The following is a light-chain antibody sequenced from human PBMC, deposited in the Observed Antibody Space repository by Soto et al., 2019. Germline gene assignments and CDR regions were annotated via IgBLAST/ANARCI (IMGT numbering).Light chain of an antibody. CDR3: QQRSNWPPT. CDR2: DAS. J-gene: IGKJ4*01. V-gene: IGKV3-11*01. CDR1: QSVSSY. Sequence: EIVLTQSPATLSLSPGERATLSCRASQSVSSYLAWYQQKPGQARRLLVYDASNRATGIPARFSGSGSGTDFTLTTSSLEPQDLAVYYCQQRSNWPPTFGGGTKVDIK.